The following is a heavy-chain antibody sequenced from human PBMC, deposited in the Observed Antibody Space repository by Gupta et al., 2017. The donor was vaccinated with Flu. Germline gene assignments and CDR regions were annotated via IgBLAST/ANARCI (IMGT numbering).Heavy chain of an antibody. CDR3: ARAPSGFYDYAGGSYREHSHGGYFDV. CDR1: GFSFDSYE. D-gene: IGHD3-16*02. J-gene: IGHJ4*01. V-gene: IGHV3-48*03. CDR2: IRSSGNTI. Sequence: EAQLVESGGGLVPPGGSLRLSCAASGFSFDSYEVNWVRQAPGKGLEWVGYIRSSGNTIYYEESERVRCRIPRDNAKKALLLQLNGLRAEANAISYYARAPSGFYDYAGGSYREHSHGGYFDVGGQGALFTVXS.